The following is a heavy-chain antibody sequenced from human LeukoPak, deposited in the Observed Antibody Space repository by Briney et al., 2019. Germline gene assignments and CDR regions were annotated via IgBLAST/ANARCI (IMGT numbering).Heavy chain of an antibody. V-gene: IGHV1-2*02. CDR1: GYTLTGYY. CDR2: INPNSGGT. CDR3: AGGYYDILTGYPPEFDY. Sequence: ASVKVSCKASGYTLTGYYMHWVRQAPGQGLEWMGWINPNSGGTNYAQKLQGRASMTSDTSISTADMELSRLRSDDMAVYYCAGGYYDILTGYPPEFDYWGQGTLVTVSS. D-gene: IGHD3-9*01. J-gene: IGHJ4*02.